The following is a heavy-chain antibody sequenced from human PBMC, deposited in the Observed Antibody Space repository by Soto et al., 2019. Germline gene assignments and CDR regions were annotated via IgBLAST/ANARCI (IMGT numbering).Heavy chain of an antibody. D-gene: IGHD6-19*01. CDR1: GFTFSDYY. Sequence: PGGSLRLSCAASGFTFSDYYMSWIRQAPGKGLEWVSYISSSGSTIYYADSVKGRFTISRDNAKNSLYLQMNSLRAEDTAVYYCARDHTSLQWYPLTKGVFDYWGQGTLVTVSS. J-gene: IGHJ4*02. CDR3: ARDHTSLQWYPLTKGVFDY. CDR2: ISSSGSTI. V-gene: IGHV3-11*01.